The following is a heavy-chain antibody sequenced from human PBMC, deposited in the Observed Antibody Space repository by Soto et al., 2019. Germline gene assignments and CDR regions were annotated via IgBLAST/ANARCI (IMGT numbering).Heavy chain of an antibody. CDR2: ISYDGSNK. Sequence: QVQLVESGGGVAQPGRSLRLSCAASGFTFSSYAMHWVRQVPGKGLEWVAVISYDGSNKYYADSVKGRFTISRDNSKNTLYLQMNSLRAEDTAVYYCASPLWRDDYNWGYFALWGRGTLVTVS. D-gene: IGHD3-16*01. J-gene: IGHJ2*01. CDR3: ASPLWRDDYNWGYFAL. V-gene: IGHV3-30-3*01. CDR1: GFTFSSYA.